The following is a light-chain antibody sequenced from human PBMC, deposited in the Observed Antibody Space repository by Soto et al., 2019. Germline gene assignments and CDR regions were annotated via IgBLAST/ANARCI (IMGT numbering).Light chain of an antibody. V-gene: IGLV2-14*01. J-gene: IGLJ2*01. CDR1: SSDVGGYNY. CDR3: SSYTSSSTLV. Sequence: QSALTQPASVSGSPGQSITISCTGTSSDVGGYNYVSWYQQHPGKAPKLMISEVSNRPSGVSNRFSGSKSGNTASLTISGLQAEDEADYYCSSYTSSSTLVFGGGTKLIVL. CDR2: EVS.